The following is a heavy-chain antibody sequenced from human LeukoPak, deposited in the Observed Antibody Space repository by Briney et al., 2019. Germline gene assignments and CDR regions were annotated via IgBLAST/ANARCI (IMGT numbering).Heavy chain of an antibody. CDR3: ASAKQWPAFDI. D-gene: IGHD6-19*01. CDR2: FYNSGRS. J-gene: IGHJ3*02. CDR1: DDSISDYY. Sequence: SETLSLTCTVSDDSISDYYRGWIRQPPGKGLEWIGYFYNSGRSTYNPSLKSRVTISADTSKNHFSLKLNSVTAADTAVYYCASAKQWPAFDIWGQGTMVTVSS. V-gene: IGHV4-59*01.